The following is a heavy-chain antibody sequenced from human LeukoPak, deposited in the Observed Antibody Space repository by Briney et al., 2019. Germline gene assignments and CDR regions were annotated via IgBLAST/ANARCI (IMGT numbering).Heavy chain of an antibody. CDR1: GGSISSYY. CDR2: IYYSGST. J-gene: IGHJ4*02. CDR3: ARNDFWSGYTDY. Sequence: SETLSLTCTVSGGSISSYYWSWMRQPPGKGLEWIGYIYYSGSTNYNPSLKSRVTISVDTSKNQFSLKLSSVTAADTAVYYCARNDFWSGYTDYWGQGTLVTVSS. V-gene: IGHV4-59*01. D-gene: IGHD3-3*01.